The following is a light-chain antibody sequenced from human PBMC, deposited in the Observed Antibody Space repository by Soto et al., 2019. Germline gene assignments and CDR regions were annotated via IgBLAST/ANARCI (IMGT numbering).Light chain of an antibody. V-gene: IGLV1-40*01. CDR2: GNS. J-gene: IGLJ2*01. Sequence: QSVLTQPPSVSGAPGQRAPISGTGATSTIGAGYDVHWYQQLPGPAPKLLIYGNSNRPSGVPDRFSGSKSGTSASLAITGLQAEDEADYYCQSYDSSLSGVVFGGGTKLTVL. CDR1: TSTIGAGYD. CDR3: QSYDSSLSGVV.